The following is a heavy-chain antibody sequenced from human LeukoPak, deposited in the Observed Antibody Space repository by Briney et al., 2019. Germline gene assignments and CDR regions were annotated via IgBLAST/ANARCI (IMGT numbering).Heavy chain of an antibody. CDR2: IIPIFGTA. V-gene: IGHV1-69*05. J-gene: IGHJ4*02. D-gene: IGHD6-13*01. CDR3: ARDPIAAAGNFDY. Sequence: SVKVSCKASGGTFSSYAISWVRQAPGQGLEWMGRIIPIFGTANYAQKFQGRVTITTDESTSTAYMELSSLGSEDTAVYYCARDPIAAAGNFDYWGQGTLVTVSS. CDR1: GGTFSSYA.